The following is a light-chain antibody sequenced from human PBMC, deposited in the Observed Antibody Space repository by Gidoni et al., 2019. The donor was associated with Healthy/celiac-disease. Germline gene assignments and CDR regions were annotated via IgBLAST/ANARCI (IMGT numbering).Light chain of an antibody. Sequence: QSVLTQPPSVSGAPGQRVTISCRGSSSNIGAGYDVHWYQQLPGTAPKLLIYGNSNRPSGVPDRFSGSKSGTSASLAITGLQAEDEADYYCQSYDSSLSGVVFGGGTKLTVL. CDR2: GNS. V-gene: IGLV1-40*01. CDR1: SSNIGAGYD. J-gene: IGLJ2*01. CDR3: QSYDSSLSGVV.